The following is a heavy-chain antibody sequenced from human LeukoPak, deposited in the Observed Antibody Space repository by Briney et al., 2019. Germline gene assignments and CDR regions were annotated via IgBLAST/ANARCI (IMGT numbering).Heavy chain of an antibody. Sequence: ASVKVSCKASGYTFTSYYMHWVRQAPGQGFEWMGIINPSGGSTSYAQKFQGGVTMTRDMSTSTVYMELSSLRSEDTAVYYCARRSLGYCSSTSCYTLGYYYYYMDVWGKGTTVTVSS. J-gene: IGHJ6*03. CDR1: GYTFTSYY. CDR2: INPSGGST. CDR3: ARRSLGYCSSTSCYTLGYYYYYMDV. D-gene: IGHD2-2*02. V-gene: IGHV1-46*01.